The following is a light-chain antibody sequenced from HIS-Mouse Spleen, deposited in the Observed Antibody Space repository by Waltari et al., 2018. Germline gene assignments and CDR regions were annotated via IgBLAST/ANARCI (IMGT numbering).Light chain of an antibody. V-gene: IGLV3-16*01. CDR2: KDR. CDR3: LSADSSGTWV. J-gene: IGLJ3*02. CDR1: ALPKKY. Sequence: SYELTQPPSVSVSLGQMARITCSGEALPKKYAYWYQQKPGQFPVLVIYKDRERPSGIPERFSGSSSGTIVTLTMSGVQAEDEADYYCLSADSSGTWVFGGGTKLTVL.